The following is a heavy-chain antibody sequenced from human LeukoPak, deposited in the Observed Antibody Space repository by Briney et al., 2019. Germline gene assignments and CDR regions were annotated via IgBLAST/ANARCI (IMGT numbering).Heavy chain of an antibody. D-gene: IGHD1-26*01. CDR3: AREKYSGSSLGFDY. CDR1: GGSISSYY. V-gene: IGHV4-4*07. J-gene: IGHJ4*02. CDR2: IYTSGST. Sequence: SETLPLTCTVSGGSISSYYWSWIRQPAGKGLEWIGRIYTSGSTNYNPSLKSRVTMSVDTSKNQFSLKLSSVTAADTAVYYCAREKYSGSSLGFDYWGQGTLVTVSS.